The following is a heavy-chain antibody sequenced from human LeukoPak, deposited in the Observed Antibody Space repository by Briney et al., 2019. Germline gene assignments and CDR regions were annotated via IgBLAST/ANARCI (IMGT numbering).Heavy chain of an antibody. V-gene: IGHV1-18*01. CDR3: AKVAGDRMDY. CDR1: GYTFATYG. D-gene: IGHD6-13*01. J-gene: IGHJ4*02. Sequence: ASVTVSCKASGYTFATYGSCWVRQAPGHGLEWMGWISANTGKTDYARKFQGRVTMTTDTSTSTAYMELRSLRPDDTAVYYCAKVAGDRMDYWGQGTLLTVSS. CDR2: ISANTGKT.